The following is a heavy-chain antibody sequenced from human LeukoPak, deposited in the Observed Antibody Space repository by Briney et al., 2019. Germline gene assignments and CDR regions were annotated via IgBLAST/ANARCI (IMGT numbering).Heavy chain of an antibody. CDR1: GGSFSGYY. CDR3: ARGYYYDSSGYYYDWTFDY. J-gene: IGHJ4*02. CDR2: INHSGST. D-gene: IGHD3-22*01. Sequence: PSETLSLTCAVYGGSFSGYYWSWIRQPPGKGLEWIGEINHSGSTNYNPSLKSRVTISVDTSKNQFSLKLSSVTAADTAVYYCARGYYYDSSGYYYDWTFDYWGQGTLVTVSS. V-gene: IGHV4-34*01.